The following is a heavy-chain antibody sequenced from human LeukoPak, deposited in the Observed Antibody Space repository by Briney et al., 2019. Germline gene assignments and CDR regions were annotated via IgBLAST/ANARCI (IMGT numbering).Heavy chain of an antibody. J-gene: IGHJ3*02. CDR3: ATAMAYDAFDI. V-gene: IGHV1-2*02. CDR1: GYTFTSYY. CDR2: INPNSGGT. D-gene: IGHD3-10*01. Sequence: ASVMVSCKASGYTFTSYYMHCVRQAPGQGLEWMGWINPNSGGTNNAQKFQGRVTMTRDTSISTAYMELSRLRSEDTAVYYCATAMAYDAFDIWGQGTMVTVSS.